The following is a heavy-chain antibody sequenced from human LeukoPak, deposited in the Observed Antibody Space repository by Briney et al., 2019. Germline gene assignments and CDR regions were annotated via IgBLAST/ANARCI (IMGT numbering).Heavy chain of an antibody. CDR2: ISDSGDST. V-gene: IGHV3-23*01. J-gene: IGHJ4*02. CDR1: GFTFTTYA. Sequence: GGSLRLSCAASGFTFTTYAMSWVRQAPGQGLKWISTISDSGDSTYYADSVKGRFTISRDNSKNTLYVQMNSLRAEDTAVYYCAKSHSVGYRGYFEYWGQGTLVTVSS. CDR3: AKSHSVGYRGYFEY. D-gene: IGHD5-12*01.